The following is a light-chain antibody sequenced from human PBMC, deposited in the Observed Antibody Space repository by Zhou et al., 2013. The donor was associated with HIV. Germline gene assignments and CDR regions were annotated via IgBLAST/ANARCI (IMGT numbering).Light chain of an antibody. CDR1: QSIGSW. J-gene: IGKJ1*01. CDR3: LQYSPYSWT. Sequence: DIQMTQFPSALSASVGHTVTITCRASQSIGSWLAWYQQKPGQVPKLLVYKASTLESGVPSRFSGTVSGTEFALTITSVQPDDFATYYCLQYSPYSWTFGQGTKVEMK. CDR2: KAS. V-gene: IGKV1-5*03.